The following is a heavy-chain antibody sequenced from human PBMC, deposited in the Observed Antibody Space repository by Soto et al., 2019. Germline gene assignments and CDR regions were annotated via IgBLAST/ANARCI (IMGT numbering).Heavy chain of an antibody. J-gene: IGHJ6*02. CDR2: INPGNGDT. CDR3: ARTDCSRTSCYNYYYYGMDV. D-gene: IGHD2-2*01. CDR1: GYSFTKYG. Sequence: ASVKVSCKTSGYSFTKYGLHWVRQAPGQRLEWMGWINPGNGDTKYSQKFQGRVTITRDTSATTAYMELSSLRSGDSAVFYCARTDCSRTSCYNYYYYGMDVWGQGTTVTVSS. V-gene: IGHV1-3*01.